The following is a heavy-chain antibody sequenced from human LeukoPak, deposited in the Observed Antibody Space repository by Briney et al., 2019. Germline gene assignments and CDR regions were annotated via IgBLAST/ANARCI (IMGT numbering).Heavy chain of an antibody. V-gene: IGHV3-21*01. CDR3: ARFDSGTTIGLDY. D-gene: IGHD5-12*01. CDR2: ISSSSSHI. J-gene: IGHJ4*02. CDR1: GFTFSSYS. Sequence: GGSLRLSCAASGFTFSSYSMNWVRQAPGKGLEWVSSISSSSSHIYYADSVKGRFTISRDNAKNSLYLQMNSLRAEDTAVYYCARFDSGTTIGLDYWGQGTLVTVSS.